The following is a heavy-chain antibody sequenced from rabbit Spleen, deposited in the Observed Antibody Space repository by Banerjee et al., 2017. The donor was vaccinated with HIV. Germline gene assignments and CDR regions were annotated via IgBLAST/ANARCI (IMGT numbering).Heavy chain of an antibody. V-gene: IGHV1S40*01. Sequence: QSLEESGGGLVKPGASLTLTCTASGFSFSGGYNMCWVRQAPGKGLEWIACIYTGSSGSTAYASWAKGRFTISTASATTVTLQMTSLTAADTATYFCARDLDGVIGWNFGWWGPGTLVTVS. CDR3: ARDLDGVIGWNFGW. D-gene: IGHD4-1*01. CDR2: IYTGSSGST. J-gene: IGHJ6*01. CDR1: GFSFSGGYN.